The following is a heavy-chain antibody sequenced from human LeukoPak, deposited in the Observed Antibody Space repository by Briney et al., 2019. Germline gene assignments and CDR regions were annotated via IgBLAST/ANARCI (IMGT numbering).Heavy chain of an antibody. V-gene: IGHV4-4*02. Sequence: SETLSLTCTVSGASVSRNWWSWVRQPPGKGLEWIWEIHHSGGTNYNPSLKSRVTMSLDNSNNHFSLKLSSVTAADTAVYYCAREGRSALVGATSYCFDYWGQGTLVTVSS. CDR3: AREGRSALVGATSYCFDY. CDR2: IHHSGGT. J-gene: IGHJ4*02. CDR1: GASVSRNW. D-gene: IGHD1-26*01.